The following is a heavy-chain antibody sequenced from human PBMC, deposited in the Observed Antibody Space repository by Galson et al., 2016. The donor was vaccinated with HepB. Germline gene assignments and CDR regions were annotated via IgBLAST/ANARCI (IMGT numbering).Heavy chain of an antibody. Sequence: SLRLSCAASGFTFSTYSMNWVRQAPGKGLEWVSSLSGDSTYIYHADSVKGRFTITRDNAKKSLYLKMKRLRADDTDVYYCTRGGVFQQEDDYWGQGTLVTVSS. CDR1: GFTFSTYS. CDR2: LSGDSTYI. V-gene: IGHV3-21*01. J-gene: IGHJ4*02. CDR3: TRGGVFQQEDDY. D-gene: IGHD3-16*01.